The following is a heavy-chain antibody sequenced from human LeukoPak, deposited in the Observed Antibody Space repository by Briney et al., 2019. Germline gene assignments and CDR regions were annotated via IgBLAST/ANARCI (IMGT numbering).Heavy chain of an antibody. J-gene: IGHJ4*02. CDR3: ARPDYDDDDSSGTHD. D-gene: IGHD4-17*01. CDR1: GYTFTSYA. CDR2: INAGNGNT. V-gene: IGHV1-3*01. Sequence: GASVKVSCKASGYTFTSYAMHWVRQAPGQRLEWMGWINAGNGNTKYSQKFQGRVTITRDTSASTAYMELTKLRSDDTAVYCARPDYDDDDSSGTHDWGQGTLVTVSS.